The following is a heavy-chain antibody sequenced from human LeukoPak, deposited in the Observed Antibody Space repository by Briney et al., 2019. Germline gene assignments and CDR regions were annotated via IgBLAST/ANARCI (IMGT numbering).Heavy chain of an antibody. CDR1: GYTFTGYY. V-gene: IGHV1-2*02. D-gene: IGHD3-9*01. CDR3: ARGPYDILTGYYHWYFDL. J-gene: IGHJ2*01. CDR2: INPNSGDT. Sequence: GASVKVSYKASGYTFTGYYMHWVRQAPGQGLEWMGWINPNSGDTNYAQKFQGRVTMTRDTSISTAYMELSRLRSDDTAVYYCARGPYDILTGYYHWYFDLWGRGTLVTVSS.